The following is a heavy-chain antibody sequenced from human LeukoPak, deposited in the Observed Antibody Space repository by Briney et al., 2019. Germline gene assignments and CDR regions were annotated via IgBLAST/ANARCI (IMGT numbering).Heavy chain of an antibody. CDR1: GFTFSSYW. CDR3: AKALYSYGQNPFSFDY. J-gene: IGHJ4*02. V-gene: IGHV3-7*01. CDR2: IKQDGSEK. Sequence: GGSLRLSCAASGFTFSSYWMSWVRQAPGKGLEWVANIKQDGSEKYYVDSVKGRFTISRDNAKNSLYLQMNSLRAEDTAVYYCAKALYSYGQNPFSFDYWGQGTLVTVSS. D-gene: IGHD5-18*01.